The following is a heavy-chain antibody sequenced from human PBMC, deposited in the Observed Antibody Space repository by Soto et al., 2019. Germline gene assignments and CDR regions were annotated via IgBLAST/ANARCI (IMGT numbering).Heavy chain of an antibody. V-gene: IGHV4-31*02. Sequence: KTSETLSLTCTVSGGSISSGGYYWSWIRQHPGKGLEWIGYIYYSGSTYYNPSLKSRVTISADTSKNQFSLKLSSVTAADTAVYYCARDRSGDYDFWSGYSRADYYYGMDVWGQGTTVTVSS. CDR3: ARDRSGDYDFWSGYSRADYYYGMDV. J-gene: IGHJ6*02. D-gene: IGHD3-3*01. CDR2: IYYSGST. CDR1: GGSISSGGYY.